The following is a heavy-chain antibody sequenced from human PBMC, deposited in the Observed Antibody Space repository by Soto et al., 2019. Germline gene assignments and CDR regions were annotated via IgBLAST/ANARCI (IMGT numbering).Heavy chain of an antibody. Sequence: SETLSLTCTVSGGSISSGDYYWIWIRHPPGKGLEWIGYIYYSGSTYYNPSLKSRVTISVDTSKNQFSLKLSSVTAADTAVYYCAREVGQQLAPGGWFDPWGQGTLVTVSS. D-gene: IGHD6-13*01. CDR3: AREVGQQLAPGGWFDP. CDR2: IYYSGST. J-gene: IGHJ5*02. V-gene: IGHV4-30-4*01. CDR1: GGSISSGDYY.